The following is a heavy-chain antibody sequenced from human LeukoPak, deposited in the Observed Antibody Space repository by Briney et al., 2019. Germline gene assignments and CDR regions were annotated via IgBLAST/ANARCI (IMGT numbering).Heavy chain of an antibody. CDR2: IYYSGST. J-gene: IGHJ4*02. D-gene: IGHD3-22*01. CDR1: GGSISSGGYY. V-gene: IGHV4-31*03. CDR3: AREDSSGYYYFDY. Sequence: SETLSLTCTVSGGSISSGGYYWSWICQHPGKGLEWIGYIYYSGSTYYNPSLKSRVTISVDTSKNQFSLKLSSVTAADTAVYYCAREDSSGYYYFDYWGQGTLVTVSS.